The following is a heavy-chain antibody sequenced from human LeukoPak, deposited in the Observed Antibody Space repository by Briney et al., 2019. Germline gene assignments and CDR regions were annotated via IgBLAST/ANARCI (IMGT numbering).Heavy chain of an antibody. Sequence: PGGSLRLSCAASGFSFSNYAMSWVRQAPGKGLEWVSAISTSGGSTYYADSVKGRFTISRDNSKNTLFLQLNNLRAEDTAVYYCAKVNYYDSSGYYWGQGTLVTVS. CDR2: ISTSGGST. D-gene: IGHD3-22*01. CDR1: GFSFSNYA. CDR3: AKVNYYDSSGYY. V-gene: IGHV3-23*01. J-gene: IGHJ4*02.